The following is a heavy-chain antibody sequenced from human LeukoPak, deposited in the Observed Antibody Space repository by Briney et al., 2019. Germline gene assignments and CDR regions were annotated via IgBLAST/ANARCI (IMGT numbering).Heavy chain of an antibody. CDR2: INPNSGGT. CDR3: ARKPFGIVGAPIDY. D-gene: IGHD1-26*01. J-gene: IGHJ4*02. CDR1: GYTFTGYY. Sequence: GASVKVSCKASGYTFTGYYMHWVRQAPGQGLEWMRRINPNSGGTNYAQKFQGRVTMTRDTSISTAYMELSRLRSDDTAVYYCARKPFGIVGAPIDYWGQGTLVTVSS. V-gene: IGHV1-2*06.